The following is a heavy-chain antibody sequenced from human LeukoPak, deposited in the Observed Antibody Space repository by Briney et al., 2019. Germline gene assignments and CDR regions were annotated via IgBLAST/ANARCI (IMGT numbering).Heavy chain of an antibody. CDR2: INLDGSEK. V-gene: IGHV3-7*01. Sequence: GGSLRLSCAASGFTFNSYWMNWVRQAPGKGLEWVANINLDGSEKYYVDSVKGRFTISRDNAKNSLYLQMNSLRAEDTAVYYCARDGPPLWGQGTMVTVSS. CDR3: ARDGPPL. J-gene: IGHJ3*01. CDR1: GFTFNSYW.